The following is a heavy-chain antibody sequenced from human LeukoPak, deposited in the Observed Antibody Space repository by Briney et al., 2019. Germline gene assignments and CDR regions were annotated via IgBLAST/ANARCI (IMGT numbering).Heavy chain of an antibody. CDR1: GGSFSGYY. CDR3: ATGGGPGYSSSWYKEYFQH. J-gene: IGHJ1*01. V-gene: IGHV4-34*01. CDR2: INHSGST. D-gene: IGHD6-13*01. Sequence: PSETLSPTCAVYGGSFSGYYWSWIRQPPGKGLEWIGEINHSGSTNYNPSLKSRVTMPIDTSKNQFSLKLSSLTAADTAVYYCATGGGPGYSSSWYKEYFQHWGQGTLVTVSS.